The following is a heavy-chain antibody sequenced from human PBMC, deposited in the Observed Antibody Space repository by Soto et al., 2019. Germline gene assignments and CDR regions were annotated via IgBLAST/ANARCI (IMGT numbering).Heavy chain of an antibody. CDR2: TYYRSKWYN. V-gene: IGHV6-1*01. D-gene: IGHD3-3*01. J-gene: IGHJ5*02. Sequence: SQALSLTCAISGDSVSSNSAAWNWIRQSPSRGLEWLGRTYYRSKWYNDYAVSVKSRININPDTSKNQFSLHLNSVTPEDTAVYYCAREGFWSVYSAYNWFDHSGQRPLGTVSS. CDR1: GDSVSSNSAA. CDR3: AREGFWSVYSAYNWFDH.